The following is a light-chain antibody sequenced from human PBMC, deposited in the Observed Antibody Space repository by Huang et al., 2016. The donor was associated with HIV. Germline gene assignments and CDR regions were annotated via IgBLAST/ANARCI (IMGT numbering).Light chain of an antibody. V-gene: IGKV1-NL1*01. CDR3: QQYYSPPYT. Sequence: IQMTQSPSSLSASVGDRVTITCRASQDIGDSFAWYQQKPGKAPNLLLYAASRLISGVPSRFSGSGSGTDHTLTISSLRPGDFATYYCQQYYSPPYTFGQGTNLEIK. J-gene: IGKJ2*01. CDR2: AAS. CDR1: QDIGDS.